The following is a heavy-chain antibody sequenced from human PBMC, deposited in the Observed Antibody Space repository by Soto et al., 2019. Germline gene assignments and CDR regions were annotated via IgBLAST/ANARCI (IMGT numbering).Heavy chain of an antibody. J-gene: IGHJ1*01. D-gene: IGHD3-10*01. V-gene: IGHV4-59*01. CDR1: GGSISSYY. CDR2: IYYSGST. Sequence: TLSLTCTVSGGSISSYYWSWIRQPPGKGLEWIGYIYYSGSTNYNPSLKSRVTISVDTSKNQFSLKLRSVTAADTAVYYCAREHGSGRREYFQHWGQGTQVTVSS. CDR3: AREHGSGRREYFQH.